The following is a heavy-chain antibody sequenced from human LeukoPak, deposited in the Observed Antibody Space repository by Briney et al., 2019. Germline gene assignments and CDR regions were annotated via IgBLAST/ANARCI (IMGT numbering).Heavy chain of an antibody. CDR3: VKEQSSGNYRTADF. J-gene: IGHJ4*02. CDR2: ITYDGITT. CDR1: GFTLSSCG. D-gene: IGHD3-10*01. Sequence: PGTSLRLSCAASGFTLSSCGTHWVRQAPGKGLEWVAVITYDGITTCFDDSVKGRFTISRDTSKSMLYLQMNSLRPEDTAVYYCVKEQSSGNYRTADFWGQGTLVTVSS. V-gene: IGHV3-30*18.